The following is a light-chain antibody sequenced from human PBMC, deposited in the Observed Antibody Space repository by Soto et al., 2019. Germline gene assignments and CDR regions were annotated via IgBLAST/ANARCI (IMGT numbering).Light chain of an antibody. Sequence: QSALTQPASVSGSPGQSITISCTGTSSDVGSYNLVSWYQQDPGKAPKLMIYEGSKRPSGVSNRFSGSKSGNTASLTISGLQAEDEADYYCCSYAGSSTLVFGGGTKLPVL. V-gene: IGLV2-23*01. CDR3: CSYAGSSTLV. CDR2: EGS. J-gene: IGLJ2*01. CDR1: SSDVGSYNL.